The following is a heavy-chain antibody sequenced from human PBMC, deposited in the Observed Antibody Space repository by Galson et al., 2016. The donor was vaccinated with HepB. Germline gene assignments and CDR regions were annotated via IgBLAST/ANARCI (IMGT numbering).Heavy chain of an antibody. J-gene: IGHJ3*02. Sequence: QSGAEVKKPGESLKISCKGSGYPFTEYWIGWVRQTPGKGLELMGIIFPGDSDTRYSPSFQGQVTISADRSITTAYLQWSSLKTSDAAMYYCARRDGSILAFDIWGQGTMVTVSS. CDR1: GYPFTEYW. CDR2: IFPGDSDT. D-gene: IGHD2-21*01. CDR3: ARRDGSILAFDI. V-gene: IGHV5-51*01.